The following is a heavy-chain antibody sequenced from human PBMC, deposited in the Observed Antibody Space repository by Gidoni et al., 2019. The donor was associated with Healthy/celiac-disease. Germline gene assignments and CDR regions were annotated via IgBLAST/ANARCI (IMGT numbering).Heavy chain of an antibody. CDR3: ARAVGDIVATIGGAEWFDP. D-gene: IGHD5-12*01. J-gene: IGHJ5*02. Sequence: QVQLVQSGAEVKKPGSSVKVSCKASGGTFSSYAISWVRQAPGQGLEWMGRIIPILGIANYAQKFQGRVTITADKSTSTAYMELSSLRSEDTAVYYCARAVGDIVATIGGAEWFDPWGQGTLVTVSS. CDR2: IIPILGIA. V-gene: IGHV1-69*09. CDR1: GGTFSSYA.